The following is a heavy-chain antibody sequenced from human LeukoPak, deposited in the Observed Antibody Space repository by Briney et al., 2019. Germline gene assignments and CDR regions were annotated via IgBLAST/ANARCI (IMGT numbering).Heavy chain of an antibody. CDR1: GDSISRYY. V-gene: IGHV4-59*01. CDR3: ARGRGWYFY. D-gene: IGHD6-19*01. J-gene: IGHJ4*02. Sequence: SETLSLTCTVSGDSISRYYWSWIRQPPGKGLEWIGYIYYTGTTNYNPSLKSRVTMSISVYTSKNQFSLRLSSVTAADTAIYYCARGRGWYFYWGQGTLVTVSS. CDR2: IYYTGTT.